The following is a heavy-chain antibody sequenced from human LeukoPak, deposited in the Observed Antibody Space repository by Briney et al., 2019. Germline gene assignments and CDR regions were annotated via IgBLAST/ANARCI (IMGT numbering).Heavy chain of an antibody. CDR2: IDSSGRI. V-gene: IGHV3-66*01. D-gene: IGHD2-21*02. CDR1: GFTVSRKS. J-gene: IGHJ3*02. Sequence: PGGSLRLSCAGSGFTVSRKSMSWVRQAPGKRLEWVTVIDSSGRIYYADPVKGRFTISRDNSKNTVHLQMNSLRADDTALYYCARDGAGYCGGDCSTLGAFDIWGQGTLVTVSS. CDR3: ARDGAGYCGGDCSTLGAFDI.